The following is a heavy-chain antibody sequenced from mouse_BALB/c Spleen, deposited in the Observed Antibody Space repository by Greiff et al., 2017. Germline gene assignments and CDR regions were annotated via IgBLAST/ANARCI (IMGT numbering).Heavy chain of an antibody. CDR2: IWSGGST. CDR1: GFSLTSYG. Sequence: VKLMESGPGLVQPSQSLSITCTVSGFSLTSYGVHWVRQSPGKGLEWLGVIWSGGSTDYNAAFISRLSISNDNSKSQVFFKMNRMQANDTAKYYCARVHYGNSGCYIDVWGAGTSVTVSS. V-gene: IGHV2-2*02. J-gene: IGHJ1*01. D-gene: IGHD2-1*01. CDR3: ARVHYGNSGCYIDV.